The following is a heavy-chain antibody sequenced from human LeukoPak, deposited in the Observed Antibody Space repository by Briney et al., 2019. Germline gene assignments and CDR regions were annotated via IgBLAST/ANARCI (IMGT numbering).Heavy chain of an antibody. J-gene: IGHJ6*02. CDR3: ARAWGSGDGPWTYNYALGV. Sequence: PSETLSLTCTLSGGFVRSGNNYWGWIRQPPGKGLEWIGSIYYTGTTYYNPSLKSRVTMSIDTSKNQFSLKLNSVTAADTAVYYCARAWGSGDGPWTYNYALGVWGQGTTVTVSS. D-gene: IGHD5-24*01. V-gene: IGHV4-39*01. CDR2: IYYTGTT. CDR1: GGFVRSGNNY.